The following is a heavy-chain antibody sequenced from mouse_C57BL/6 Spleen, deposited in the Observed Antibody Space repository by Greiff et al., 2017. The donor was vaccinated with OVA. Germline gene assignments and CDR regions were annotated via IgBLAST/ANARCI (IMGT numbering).Heavy chain of an antibody. CDR1: GYAFSSSW. J-gene: IGHJ2*01. V-gene: IGHV1-82*01. CDR3: ARDGGSHYFDY. Sequence: QVQLQQSGPELVKPGASVKISCKASGYAFSSSWMNWVKQRPGKGLEWIGRIYPGDGDTNYNGKFKGKATLTADKSSSTAYMQLSSLTSEDSAVYFCARDGGSHYFDYWGQGTTLTVSS. CDR2: IYPGDGDT.